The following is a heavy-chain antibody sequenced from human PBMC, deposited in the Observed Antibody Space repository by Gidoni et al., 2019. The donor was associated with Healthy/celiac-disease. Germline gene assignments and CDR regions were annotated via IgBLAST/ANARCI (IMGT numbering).Heavy chain of an antibody. CDR1: GYTFPGFD. V-gene: IGHV1-2*02. CDR3: ARDTELAGIVAYPFAP. CDR2: INPNSGGT. D-gene: IGHD1-26*01. Sequence: VPLVPSGAEVKKPGASVQVSCKASGYTFPGFDMHWVRRAPGQGFEWMGWINPNSGGTNYAQKFQGRVTMTRYTSISTAYMELSRLRSDDTAVYYCARDTELAGIVAYPFAPWGQGTLVTVSS. J-gene: IGHJ5*02.